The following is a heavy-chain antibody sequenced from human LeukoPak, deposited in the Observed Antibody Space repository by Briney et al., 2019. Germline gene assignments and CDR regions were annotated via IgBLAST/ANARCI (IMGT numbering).Heavy chain of an antibody. Sequence: GGSLGLSCAASGFTFSSYSMNWVRQAPGKGLEWVSSISSSSSYIYYADSVKGRFTISRDNAKNSLYLQMNSLRAEDTAVYYCATEPGYYYDSSGYSFDYWGQGTLVTVSS. CDR2: ISSSSSYI. V-gene: IGHV3-21*01. CDR1: GFTFSSYS. J-gene: IGHJ4*02. CDR3: ATEPGYYYDSSGYSFDY. D-gene: IGHD3-22*01.